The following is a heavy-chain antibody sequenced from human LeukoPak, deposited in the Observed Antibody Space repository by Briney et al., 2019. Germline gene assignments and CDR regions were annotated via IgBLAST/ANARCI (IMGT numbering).Heavy chain of an antibody. Sequence: GGSLRLSCVVSGLTFSSYSMSWVRQAPGKGLDRVSGISASGGDTWYPDSVKGRFTISRDNSKNTLFLQMSSLRVEDTAMYYCAKDAAGPEYWGQGTLVTVSS. CDR3: AKDAAGPEY. V-gene: IGHV3-23*01. CDR1: GLTFSSYS. CDR2: ISASGGDT. J-gene: IGHJ4*02. D-gene: IGHD6-13*01.